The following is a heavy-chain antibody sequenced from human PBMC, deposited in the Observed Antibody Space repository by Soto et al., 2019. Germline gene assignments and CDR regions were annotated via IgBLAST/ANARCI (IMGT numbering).Heavy chain of an antibody. V-gene: IGHV3-23*01. CDR1: GFTFSSYA. CDR2: ISGSGGST. J-gene: IGHJ3*02. Sequence: EVQLLESGGGLVQPGGSLRLSCAASGFTFSSYAMSWVRQAPGKGLEWVSAISGSGGSTYYADSAKGRFTISRDNSKNTLYLQMISLRAEDTAVYYCAKGFPGYSSSWSDAFDIWGQGTMVAVSS. D-gene: IGHD6-13*01. CDR3: AKGFPGYSSSWSDAFDI.